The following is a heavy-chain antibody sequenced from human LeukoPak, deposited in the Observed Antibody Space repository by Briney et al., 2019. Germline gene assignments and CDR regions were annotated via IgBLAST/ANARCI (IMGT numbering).Heavy chain of an antibody. J-gene: IGHJ4*02. D-gene: IGHD6-19*01. V-gene: IGHV7-4-1*02. CDR3: ARADSSGWPEYYFDY. Sequence: ASVSVSCGTCGYTFTSYAMNWVRQAPGQDLEWMAWINSNTGNLTYAQGFTGRFVFSLDTSVSTAYLQISSLKAEDTAVYYCARADSSGWPEYYFDYWVQGTLVTVSS. CDR2: INSNTGNL. CDR1: GYTFTSYA.